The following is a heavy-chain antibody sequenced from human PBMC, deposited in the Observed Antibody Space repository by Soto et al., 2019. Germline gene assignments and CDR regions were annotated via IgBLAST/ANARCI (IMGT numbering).Heavy chain of an antibody. Sequence: EVQMLQSGGGLVQPGGSLRLSCVGSGLTFSQYWISWVRQAPGKGLEWVSNIKIDSSEKSYVDSVKGRFTISRDNAKNSVFLQMNSLRNEDTAVYYCARDIKGVDGFDHWGQGSLVIVSP. V-gene: IGHV3-7*03. D-gene: IGHD2-8*01. CDR3: ARDIKGVDGFDH. CDR2: IKIDSSEK. J-gene: IGHJ4*01. CDR1: GLTFSQYW.